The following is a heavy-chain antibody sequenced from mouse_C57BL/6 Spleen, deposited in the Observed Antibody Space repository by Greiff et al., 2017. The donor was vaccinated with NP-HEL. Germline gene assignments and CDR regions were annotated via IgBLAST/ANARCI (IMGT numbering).Heavy chain of an antibody. D-gene: IGHD2-2*01. Sequence: DVKLVESGGGLVKPGGSLKLSCAASGFTFSSYAMSWVRQTPEKRLEWVATISDGGSYTYYPDNVKGRFTISRDNAKNNLYLQISHLKSEDTAMYYCARDQGMVTFDYWGQGTTLTVSS. CDR3: ARDQGMVTFDY. J-gene: IGHJ2*01. V-gene: IGHV5-4*01. CDR1: GFTFSSYA. CDR2: ISDGGSYT.